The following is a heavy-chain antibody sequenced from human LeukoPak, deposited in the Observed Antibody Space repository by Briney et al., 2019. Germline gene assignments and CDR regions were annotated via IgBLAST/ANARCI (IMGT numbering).Heavy chain of an antibody. CDR2: IIPIFGTA. CDR1: GGTFSSYA. D-gene: IGHD2-2*01. V-gene: IGHV1-69*05. CDR3: ARGVSVVVPAAIWFDP. J-gene: IGHJ5*02. Sequence: SVKVSCKASGGTFSSYAISWVRQAPGQGLEWMGRIIPIFGTANYAQKFQGRVTITTDESTSTAYMELSSLRSEDTAVYYCARGVSVVVPAAIWFDPWGQGTLVTVSS.